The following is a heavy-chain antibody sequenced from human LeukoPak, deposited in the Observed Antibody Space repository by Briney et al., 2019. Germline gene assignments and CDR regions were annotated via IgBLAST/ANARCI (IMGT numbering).Heavy chain of an antibody. D-gene: IGHD3-3*01. V-gene: IGHV3-30-3*01. Sequence: PGRSLRLSCAASGFTFSSHAMHWVRQAPGKGLEWVAVISYDGSNKYYADSVKGRFTISRDNSKNTLYLQMNSLRAEDTAVYYCARDARWRYDFWSGYYPRHYYYGMDVWGQGTTVTVSS. J-gene: IGHJ6*02. CDR1: GFTFSSHA. CDR2: ISYDGSNK. CDR3: ARDARWRYDFWSGYYPRHYYYGMDV.